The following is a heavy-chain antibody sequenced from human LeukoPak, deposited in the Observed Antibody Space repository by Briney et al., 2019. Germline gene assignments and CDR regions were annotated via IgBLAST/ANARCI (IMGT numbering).Heavy chain of an antibody. CDR1: GGSISSYY. Sequence: SETLSLTCTVSGGSISSYYWSWIRQPPGKGLEWLGNIYDSGSTNYNPSLKSRVTISVDTSKNQCSLKLSSVTAADTAVYYCARQSISGSSLSYFDYWGQGTLVTVSS. V-gene: IGHV4-59*01. J-gene: IGHJ4*02. CDR2: IYDSGST. D-gene: IGHD3-22*01. CDR3: ARQSISGSSLSYFDY.